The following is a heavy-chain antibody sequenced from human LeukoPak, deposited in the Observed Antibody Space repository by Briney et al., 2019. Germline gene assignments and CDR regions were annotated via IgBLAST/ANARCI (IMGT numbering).Heavy chain of an antibody. CDR3: ARTHSGSYYYGLEV. J-gene: IGHJ6*02. V-gene: IGHV4-61*02. CDR2: FYASGST. Sequence: SQTLSLTCTVSGGSISSGGYFWSWIRQPAGKGLEWIGRFYASGSTNYNPSLQSRVTISVDTSKNQFSLKLTSVTAADTAVYYCARTHSGSYYYGLEVWGQGTTVTVSS. D-gene: IGHD1-26*01. CDR1: GGSISSGGYF.